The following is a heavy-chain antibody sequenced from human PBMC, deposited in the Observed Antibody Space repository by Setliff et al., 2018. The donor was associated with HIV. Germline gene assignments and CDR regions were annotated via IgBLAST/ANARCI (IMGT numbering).Heavy chain of an antibody. CDR3: VGSTIAAAVYYYYYYMDV. D-gene: IGHD6-13*01. Sequence: LSLTCTVSGDSMSSSSYYWGWIRQPPGKGLEWIGSIFYSGNTYANPSLKSRVTISVDTSKNQFSLNLSSVTAADTAVYYCVGSTIAAAVYYYYYYMDVWGKGTTVTVSS. CDR1: GDSMSSSSYY. CDR2: IFYSGNT. V-gene: IGHV4-39*01. J-gene: IGHJ6*03.